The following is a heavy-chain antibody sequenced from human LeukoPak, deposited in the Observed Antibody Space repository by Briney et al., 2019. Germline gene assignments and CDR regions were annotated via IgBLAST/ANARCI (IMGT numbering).Heavy chain of an antibody. J-gene: IGHJ5*02. V-gene: IGHV4-34*01. CDR2: INHSGST. CDR3: ARGYYYGSGRLEGWFDP. D-gene: IGHD3-10*01. Sequence: PSETLSLTCAVYGGSFSGYYWSWIRQPPGKGLEWIGEINHSGSTNYNPSLKSRVTISVDTSKNQFSLKLSSVTAADTAVYYCARGYYYGSGRLEGWFDPWGQGTLVTVSS. CDR1: GGSFSGYY.